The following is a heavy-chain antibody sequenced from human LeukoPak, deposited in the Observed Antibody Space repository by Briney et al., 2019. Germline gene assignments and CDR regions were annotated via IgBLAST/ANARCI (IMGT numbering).Heavy chain of an antibody. Sequence: RASVKVSCKASGGTFSSYGTSWVRQAPGQGLEWMGGIVPIFVTPSYAQKFRGRVTFTADESTSTAYMELSSLRSEDTAVYYCATTVARKGPFDYWGQGTLVTVSS. V-gene: IGHV1-69*13. CDR3: ATTVARKGPFDY. J-gene: IGHJ4*02. CDR2: IVPIFVTP. CDR1: GGTFSSYG. D-gene: IGHD4-23*01.